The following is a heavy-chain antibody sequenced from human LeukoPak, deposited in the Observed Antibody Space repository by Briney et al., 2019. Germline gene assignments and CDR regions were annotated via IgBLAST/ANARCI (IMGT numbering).Heavy chain of an antibody. CDR3: ARAGPYSSGWLRSGYYYYYMDV. CDR1: GYSFTSYA. D-gene: IGHD6-19*01. CDR2: IRPNSGVT. J-gene: IGHJ6*03. V-gene: IGHV1-2*02. Sequence: GASVKVSCKASGYSFTSYAMNWVRQAPGQGLEWMGWIRPNSGVTNYTQKFQGRVTMTRDTSINTAYMELRSLRSDDTAVYYCARAGPYSSGWLRSGYYYYYMDVWGKGTTVTVSS.